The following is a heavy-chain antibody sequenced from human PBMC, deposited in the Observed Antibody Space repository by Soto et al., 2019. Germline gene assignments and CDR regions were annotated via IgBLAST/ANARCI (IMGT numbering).Heavy chain of an antibody. CDR2: IYPGDSDT. V-gene: IGHV5-51*01. D-gene: IGHD6-13*01. CDR3: GRHQVAASGRHYYYGMDV. Sequence: GAALKISCKGSGYSFTNYWIGWVRQMPGRGLEWTGIIYPGDSDTRYSPSFQGQVTISADRSISTAYLHWSSLKASDTAIYYCGRHQVAASGRHYYYGMDVWGQGTTVTVSS. CDR1: GYSFTNYW. J-gene: IGHJ6*02.